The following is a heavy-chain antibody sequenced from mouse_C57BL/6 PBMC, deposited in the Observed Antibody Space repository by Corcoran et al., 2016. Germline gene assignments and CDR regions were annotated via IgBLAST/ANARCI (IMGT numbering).Heavy chain of an antibody. J-gene: IGHJ4*01. CDR1: WYTFTTYG. Sequence: QIQLVQSGTELKKPGETVKISCKAAWYTFTTYGMSWVKQAPGKGLKWMGWINTYSGVPTYADEFKGLFAFSLETSASTASLQINNHKNEDTATYFCARLYDYDGSAMDYWGQGTSVTVSS. CDR3: ARLYDYDGSAMDY. CDR2: INTYSGVP. D-gene: IGHD2-4*01. V-gene: IGHV9-3*01.